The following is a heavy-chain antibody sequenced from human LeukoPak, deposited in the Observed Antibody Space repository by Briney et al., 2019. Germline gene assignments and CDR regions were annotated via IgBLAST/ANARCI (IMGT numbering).Heavy chain of an antibody. Sequence: GGSLRLSCAASGFTFSSYAMSWVRQAPGKGLEWVSSISSSSSYIYYADSVKGRFTISSDNAKNSLYLQINSLRPEDMAVYYCPRNLGAGFDYWGGETLVTVAS. CDR2: ISSSSSYI. J-gene: IGHJ4*02. V-gene: IGHV3-21*01. CDR1: GFTFSSYA. CDR3: PRNLGAGFDY.